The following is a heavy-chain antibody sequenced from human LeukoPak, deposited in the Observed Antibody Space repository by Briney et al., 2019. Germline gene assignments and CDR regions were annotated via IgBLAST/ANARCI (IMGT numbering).Heavy chain of an antibody. CDR2: ISGIGGST. CDR1: GFTFSSYA. D-gene: IGHD3-3*01. V-gene: IGHV3-23*01. CDR3: ARDAKELAYDFWSGYYASYYYYYMDV. Sequence: GGSLRLSCAASGFTFSSYAMSWVRQAPGKGLEWVSSISGIGGSTYYSDSVRGRFTISRDNSKNTLYLQMNSLRAEDTAVYYCARDAKELAYDFWSGYYASYYYYYMDVWGKGTTVTVSS. J-gene: IGHJ6*03.